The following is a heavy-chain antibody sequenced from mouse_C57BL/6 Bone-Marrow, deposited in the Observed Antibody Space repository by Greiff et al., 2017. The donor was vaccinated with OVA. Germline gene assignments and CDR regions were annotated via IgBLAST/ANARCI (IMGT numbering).Heavy chain of an antibody. V-gene: IGHV1-64*01. D-gene: IGHD1-1*01. Sequence: QVQLQQPGAELVKPGASVKLSCKASGYTFTSYWMHWVKQRPGQGLEWIGMIHPNSGSTNYNEKFKSKATLTVDKSSSTAYMELRSLTSEDSAVYFCARGPYGRGDYWGQGTTLTVSS. CDR2: IHPNSGST. J-gene: IGHJ2*01. CDR1: GYTFTSYW. CDR3: ARGPYGRGDY.